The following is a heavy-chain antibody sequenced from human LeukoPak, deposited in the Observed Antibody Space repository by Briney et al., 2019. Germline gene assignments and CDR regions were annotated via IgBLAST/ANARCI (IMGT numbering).Heavy chain of an antibody. CDR3: ASSIAAAGPYRFFDY. V-gene: IGHV4-39*01. J-gene: IGHJ4*02. Sequence: SETLSLTCTVSGGSISSSSYYWGWIRQPPGKGLEWIGSIYYSGSTYYNPSLKSRVTISVDTSKNQFSLKLSSVTAADTAVYYCASSIAAAGPYRFFDYWGQGTLVTVSS. CDR1: GGSISSSSYY. D-gene: IGHD6-13*01. CDR2: IYYSGST.